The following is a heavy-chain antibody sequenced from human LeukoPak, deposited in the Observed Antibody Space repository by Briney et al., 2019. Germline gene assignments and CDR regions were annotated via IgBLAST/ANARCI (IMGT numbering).Heavy chain of an antibody. Sequence: GGSLGLSCAASGFTFSSYSMNWVRQAPGKGLEWVSSISSSSSYIYYADSVKGRFTISRDNAKNSLYLQMNSLRAEDTAVYYCARASYSSSWSHFDYWGQGTLVTVSS. CDR2: ISSSSSYI. D-gene: IGHD6-13*01. V-gene: IGHV3-21*01. J-gene: IGHJ4*02. CDR3: ARASYSSSWSHFDY. CDR1: GFTFSSYS.